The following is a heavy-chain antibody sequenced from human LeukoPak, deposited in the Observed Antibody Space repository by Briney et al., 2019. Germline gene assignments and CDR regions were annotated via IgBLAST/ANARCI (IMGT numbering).Heavy chain of an antibody. D-gene: IGHD3-3*01. CDR3: ASITIFGVVISDDAFDI. CDR1: GGSISSGGYY. Sequence: SETLSLTCTVSGGSISSGGYYWSWIRQPPGKGLEWIGYIYHSGSTYYNPSLKSRVTISVDRSKNQFSLKLSSVTAADTAVYYCASITIFGVVISDDAFDIWGQGTMVTVSS. V-gene: IGHV4-30-2*01. CDR2: IYHSGST. J-gene: IGHJ3*02.